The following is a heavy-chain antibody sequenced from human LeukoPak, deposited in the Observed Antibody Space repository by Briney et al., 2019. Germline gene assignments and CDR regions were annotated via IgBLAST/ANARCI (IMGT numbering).Heavy chain of an antibody. CDR1: GFTVSSNY. CDR3: ASDTPHHDYGDVRDY. CDR2: ISSSSSYI. J-gene: IGHJ4*02. V-gene: IGHV3-21*01. D-gene: IGHD4-17*01. Sequence: GGSLRLSCVASGFTVSSNYMSWVRQAPGKGLEWVSSISSSSSYIYYADSVKGRFTISRDNAKNSLYLQMNSLRAEDTAVYYCASDTPHHDYGDVRDYWGQGTLVTVSS.